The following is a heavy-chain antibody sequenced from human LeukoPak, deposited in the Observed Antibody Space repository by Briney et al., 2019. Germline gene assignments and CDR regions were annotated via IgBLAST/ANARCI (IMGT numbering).Heavy chain of an antibody. CDR3: ARDRSNYYGMDV. V-gene: IGHV4-30-4*01. Sequence: PSQTLSLTCTVSGGSISSGDYYWSWIHQPPGKGLEWIGYIYYSGSTYYNPSLKSRVTISVDTSKNQFSLKLSSVTAADTAVYYCARDRSNYYGMDVWGQGTTVTVSS. J-gene: IGHJ6*02. CDR1: GGSISSGDYY. CDR2: IYYSGST.